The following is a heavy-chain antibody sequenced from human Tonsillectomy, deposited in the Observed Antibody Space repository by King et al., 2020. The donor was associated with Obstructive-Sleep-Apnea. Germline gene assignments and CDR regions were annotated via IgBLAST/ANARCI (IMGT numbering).Heavy chain of an antibody. CDR1: GFTVSSNY. Sequence: VQLVESGGGLVQPGGSLRLSCAASGFTVSSNYMSWVRQAPGKGLEWVSVIYSGGSTYYADSVKGRFTISRHNSKNTLYLQMNSLRAEDTAVYYCARGPKVLLWSRPAARDWYFDLWGRGTLVTVSS. CDR2: IYSGGST. V-gene: IGHV3-53*04. D-gene: IGHD3-10*01. J-gene: IGHJ2*01. CDR3: ARGPKVLLWSRPAARDWYFDL.